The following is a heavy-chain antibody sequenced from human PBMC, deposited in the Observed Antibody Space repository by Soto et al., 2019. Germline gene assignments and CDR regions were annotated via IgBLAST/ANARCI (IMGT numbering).Heavy chain of an antibody. J-gene: IGHJ6*02. D-gene: IGHD5-12*01. CDR3: ARAGYSGYDLGYYSGMDV. Sequence: QVQLVESGGGVVQPGRSLRLSCAASGFTFSSYGMHWVRQAPGKGLEWVAVIWYDGSNKYYADSVKGRFTISRDNSKNTLYLQMNSLRAEDTAVYYCARAGYSGYDLGYYSGMDVWGQGTTVTVSS. CDR2: IWYDGSNK. V-gene: IGHV3-33*01. CDR1: GFTFSSYG.